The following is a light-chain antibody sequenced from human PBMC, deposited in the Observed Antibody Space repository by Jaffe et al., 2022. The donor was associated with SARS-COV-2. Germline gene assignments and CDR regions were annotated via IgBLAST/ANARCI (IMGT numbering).Light chain of an antibody. V-gene: IGLV2-14*03. Sequence: ALTQPGSVSGSPGQSITVSCTGTDSDIGDYNYVSWYQQHPGKAPKLIIFDVSNRPSGISDRFSGSKSGNTASLTISGLRTEDEAHYYCSSYTGTSTLVVFGGGTKLTV. J-gene: IGLJ2*01. CDR1: DSDIGDYNY. CDR2: DVS. CDR3: SSYTGTSTLVV.